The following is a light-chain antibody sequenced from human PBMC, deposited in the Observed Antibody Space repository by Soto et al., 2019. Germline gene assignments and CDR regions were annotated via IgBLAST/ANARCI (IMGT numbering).Light chain of an antibody. Sequence: QSALTQPASVSGSPGQSITISCTGTSSDIGGFNYVSWYQQHPGKAPKLMIYEVSNRPSGVSNRFSGSKFGNTASLTISGLQAEDEADYYCSSYTSGSTYVFGTGTKLTVL. CDR3: SSYTSGSTYV. V-gene: IGLV2-14*01. CDR2: EVS. CDR1: SSDIGGFNY. J-gene: IGLJ1*01.